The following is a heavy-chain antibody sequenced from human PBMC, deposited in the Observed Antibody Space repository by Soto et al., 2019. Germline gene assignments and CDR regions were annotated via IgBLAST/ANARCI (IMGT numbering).Heavy chain of an antibody. V-gene: IGHV1-18*01. CDR1: GYTFTNYA. CDR2: ISPYSGNT. Sequence: ASVKVSCKASGYTFTNYAIHWVRQAPGQRLEWMGWISPYSGNTNYASKVQGRVTMTTDTSTSTAYMDLGSLTSGDTAVYYCAMVDNYVTPTPQDVWGQGTTVTVSS. D-gene: IGHD3-16*01. J-gene: IGHJ6*02. CDR3: AMVDNYVTPTPQDV.